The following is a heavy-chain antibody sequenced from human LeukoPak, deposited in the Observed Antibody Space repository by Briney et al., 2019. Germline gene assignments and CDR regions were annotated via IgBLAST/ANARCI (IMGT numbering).Heavy chain of an antibody. Sequence: SETLSLTCAVYGGSFSGYYWSWIRQPPGKGLEWIGEINHSGSTNYNPSLKSRVTISVDTSKNQFSLKLSSVTAADTAVYYCARGGSGWYEAAYYMDVWGKGTTVTVSS. V-gene: IGHV4-34*01. D-gene: IGHD6-13*01. J-gene: IGHJ6*03. CDR2: INHSGST. CDR3: ARGGSGWYEAAYYMDV. CDR1: GGSFSGYY.